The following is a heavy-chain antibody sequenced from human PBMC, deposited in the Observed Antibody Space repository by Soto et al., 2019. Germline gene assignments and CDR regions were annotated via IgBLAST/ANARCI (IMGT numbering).Heavy chain of an antibody. Sequence: PSETLSLTCAVYGGSFSGYYWSWIRQPPGKGLEWIGEINHSGSTNYNPSLKSRVTISVDTSKNQFSLKLSSVTAADTAVYYCARGGDYDILTGYYNGRYFDYWGQGTLVTAPQ. D-gene: IGHD3-9*01. V-gene: IGHV4-34*01. CDR2: INHSGST. CDR1: GGSFSGYY. J-gene: IGHJ4*02. CDR3: ARGGDYDILTGYYNGRYFDY.